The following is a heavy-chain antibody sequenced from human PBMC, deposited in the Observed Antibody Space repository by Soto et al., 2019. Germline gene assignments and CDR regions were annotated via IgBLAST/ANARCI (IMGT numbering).Heavy chain of an antibody. Sequence: EVQLVESGGGLVKPGGSLRLSCAASGLTFSNYNMNWVRQAPGKGLEWVSSISSSSSYIYYADSVKGRFTISRDNAKNSLYLQMNSLRAEDTAVYYCARGSAEAGTAAIDHWGQGTLVTVSS. D-gene: IGHD6-19*01. CDR2: ISSSSSYI. J-gene: IGHJ4*02. CDR3: ARGSAEAGTAAIDH. CDR1: GLTFSNYN. V-gene: IGHV3-21*01.